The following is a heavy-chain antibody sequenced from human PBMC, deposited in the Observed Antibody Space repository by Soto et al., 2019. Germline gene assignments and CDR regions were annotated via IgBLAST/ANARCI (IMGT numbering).Heavy chain of an antibody. CDR3: ATSDGSGSRAFDY. D-gene: IGHD3-10*01. Sequence: QVQLVQSGAEVKKPGSSVKVSCKASGDTFSFYSINWVRQAPGLGLEWMGRFNPILSMSNSAQKFQGRVTLTADKSTSTAYMVLSRLRSEDTAMYYCATSDGSGSRAFDYWGQGALVTVSS. CDR2: FNPILSMS. J-gene: IGHJ4*02. CDR1: GDTFSFYS. V-gene: IGHV1-69*02.